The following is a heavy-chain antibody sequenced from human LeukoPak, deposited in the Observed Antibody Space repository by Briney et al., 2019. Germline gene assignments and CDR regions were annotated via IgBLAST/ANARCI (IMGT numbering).Heavy chain of an antibody. V-gene: IGHV3-30-3*01. D-gene: IGHD1-26*01. Sequence: PGRSLRLSCAASGFTFSNYPMHWFRQAPGKGLEWVAAISYEGNNKYEADSVKGRFTISRDNSKNTLYLQMNSLRAEDTALYYCARASGSDGGVDYWGQGTLVTVSS. J-gene: IGHJ4*02. CDR2: ISYEGNNK. CDR3: ARASGSDGGVDY. CDR1: GFTFSNYP.